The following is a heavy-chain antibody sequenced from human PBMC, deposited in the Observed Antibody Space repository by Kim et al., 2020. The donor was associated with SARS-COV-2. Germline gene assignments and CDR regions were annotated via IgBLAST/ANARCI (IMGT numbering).Heavy chain of an antibody. CDR3: ARGGGDPTYYFDY. J-gene: IGHJ4*02. CDR2: IIPIFGTA. D-gene: IGHD4-17*01. CDR1: GGTFSSYA. V-gene: IGHV1-69*13. Sequence: SVKVSCKASGGTFSSYAISWVRQAPGQGLEWMGGIIPIFGTANYAQKFQGRVMITADESTSTAYMELSSLRSEDTAVYYCARGGGDPTYYFDYWGQGTLVTVSS.